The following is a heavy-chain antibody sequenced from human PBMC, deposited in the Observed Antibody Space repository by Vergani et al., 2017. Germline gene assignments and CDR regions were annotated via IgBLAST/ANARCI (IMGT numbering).Heavy chain of an antibody. CDR3: ARVNTEPNGPLYYGYYMDV. V-gene: IGHV4-34*01. CDR1: GGSFTSYH. CDR2: IDHTGRP. J-gene: IGHJ6*03. D-gene: IGHD2-8*01. Sequence: QVQLQQWGGGLLKPSETLSLTCVVNGGSFTSYHWTWIRQSPGEGLEWVGDIDHTGRPDYNPSLNSRRTMSVDKSRNQFSLTLNSVTATDTAIYFCARVNTEPNGPLYYGYYMDVWGQGTAVTVS.